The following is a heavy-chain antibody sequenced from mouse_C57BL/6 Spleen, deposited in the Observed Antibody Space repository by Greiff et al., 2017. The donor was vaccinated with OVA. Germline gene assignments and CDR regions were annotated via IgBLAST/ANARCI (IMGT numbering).Heavy chain of an antibody. V-gene: IGHV3-6*01. D-gene: IGHD1-1*01. J-gene: IGHJ3*01. CDR3: ARGGIHGSSYEFAY. Sequence: DVKLQESGPGLVKPSQSLSLTCSVTGYSITSGYYWNWIRQFPGNKLEWMGYISYDGSNNYNPSLKNRISITRDTSKNQFFLKLNSVTTEDTATYYCARGGIHGSSYEFAYWGQGTLVTVSA. CDR1: GYSITSGYY. CDR2: ISYDGSN.